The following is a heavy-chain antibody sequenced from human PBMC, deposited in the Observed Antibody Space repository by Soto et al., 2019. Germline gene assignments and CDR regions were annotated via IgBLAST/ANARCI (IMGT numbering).Heavy chain of an antibody. V-gene: IGHV4-39*01. Sequence: PSETLSLTCTVSGGSISSSSYYWGWIRQPPGKGLEWIGNIYYSGSTYYNPSLKSRVTISVDTSKNQFSLKLSSVTAADTAVYYCARHSIYYYGSGSYRSGYFDGMEVWGQGTTVTVSS. CDR2: IYYSGST. J-gene: IGHJ6*02. CDR1: GGSISSSSYY. D-gene: IGHD3-10*01. CDR3: ARHSIYYYGSGSYRSGYFDGMEV.